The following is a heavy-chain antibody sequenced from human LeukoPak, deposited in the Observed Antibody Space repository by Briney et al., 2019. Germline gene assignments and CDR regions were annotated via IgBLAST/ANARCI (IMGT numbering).Heavy chain of an antibody. CDR1: GFTFTSYA. D-gene: IGHD1-26*01. Sequence: GGSLRLSCAASGFTFTSYAMNWVRQAPDKGLEWISTISNSGAATYYADSVKGRFTISRDNSKNTLYLQMNSLRAEDTAVYYCARPYSGTHPGDAFDIWGQGTMVTVSS. V-gene: IGHV3-23*01. CDR3: ARPYSGTHPGDAFDI. J-gene: IGHJ3*02. CDR2: ISNSGAAT.